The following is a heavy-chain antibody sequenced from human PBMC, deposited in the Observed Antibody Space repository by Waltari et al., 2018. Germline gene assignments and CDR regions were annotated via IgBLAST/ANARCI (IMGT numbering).Heavy chain of an antibody. CDR1: GGSISSGDYY. V-gene: IGHV4-30-4*08. CDR3: ARDLMFWQWPDPI. CDR2: IYYRGST. J-gene: IGHJ3*02. D-gene: IGHD6-19*01. Sequence: QVQLQESGPGLVKPSQTLSLTCTVSGGSISSGDYYWSWIRQPPGKGLEWIGYIYYRGSTYYNPSLKSRVTISVDTSKNQFSLKLSSVTAADTAVYYCARDLMFWQWPDPIWGQGTMVTVSS.